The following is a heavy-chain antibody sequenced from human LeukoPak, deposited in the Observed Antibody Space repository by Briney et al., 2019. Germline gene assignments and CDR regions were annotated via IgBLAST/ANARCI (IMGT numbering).Heavy chain of an antibody. V-gene: IGHV3-21*01. D-gene: IGHD2-15*01. CDR2: ISGGSTYI. CDR1: GFTFSTYW. CDR3: ARSRAETGLLGYCSGGICSPMVFPDY. Sequence: GGSLRLSCAASGFTFSTYWMSWVRQAPGKGLEWVASISGGSTYIFYSPSVGGRVYPGSRGGRRFTVSRDDAKNSLYLQMNSLRAEDTAVYYCARSRAETGLLGYCSGGICSPMVFPDYWGQGTLVTVSS. J-gene: IGHJ4*02.